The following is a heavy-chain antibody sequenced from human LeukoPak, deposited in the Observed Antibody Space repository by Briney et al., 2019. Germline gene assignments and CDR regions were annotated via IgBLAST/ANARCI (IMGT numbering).Heavy chain of an antibody. J-gene: IGHJ6*02. V-gene: IGHV1-2*02. CDR2: INPNSGGT. CDR1: GYTFTGCY. Sequence: ASVKVSCKASGYTFTGCYMHWVRQAPGQGLEWMGWINPNSGGTNYAQKSQGRVTMTRDTSISTAYMELSRLRSDDTAVYYCARDFDYYYYGMDVWGQGTTVTVSS. CDR3: ARDFDYYYYGMDV. D-gene: IGHD3-3*01.